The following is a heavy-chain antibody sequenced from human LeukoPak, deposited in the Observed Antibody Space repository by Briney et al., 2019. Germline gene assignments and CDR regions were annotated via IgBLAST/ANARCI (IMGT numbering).Heavy chain of an antibody. Sequence: GASVKVSCKASGYTFTGYYMHWVRQAPGQGLEWMGWINPNSGGTNYAQKFQGRVTMTRDTSISTAYMELSRLRSDDTAVYYCASDLGEYSSSSGADYWGQGTLVTVSS. CDR3: ASDLGEYSSSSGADY. CDR2: INPNSGGT. D-gene: IGHD6-6*01. CDR1: GYTFTGYY. V-gene: IGHV1-2*02. J-gene: IGHJ4*02.